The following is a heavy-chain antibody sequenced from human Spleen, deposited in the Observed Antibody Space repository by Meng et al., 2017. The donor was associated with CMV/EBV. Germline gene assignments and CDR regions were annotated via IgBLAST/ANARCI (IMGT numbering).Heavy chain of an antibody. CDR2: INEDGSEK. V-gene: IGHV3-7*01. CDR3: ARPIEGIRESLDY. D-gene: IGHD3-10*01. J-gene: IGHJ4*02. CDR1: GFTFSSYW. Sequence: GESLKISCAASGFTFSSYWMSWVRQAPGKGLVWVANINEDGSEKNYVDSVKGRFTISRDNVKNSVYLEMNSLRGEDTAVYYCARPIEGIRESLDYWGQGTLVTVSS.